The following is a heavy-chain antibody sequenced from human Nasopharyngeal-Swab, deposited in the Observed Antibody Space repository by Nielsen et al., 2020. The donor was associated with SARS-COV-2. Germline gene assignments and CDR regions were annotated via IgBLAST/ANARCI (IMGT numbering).Heavy chain of an antibody. J-gene: IGHJ6*02. CDR1: GYSFTSYW. V-gene: IGHV5-10-1*01. Sequence: KVSCKGSGYSFTSYWISWVRQMPGKGLVWMGRIDPSDSYTNYSPSFQGHVTISADKPISTAYLQWSSLKASDTAMYYCAASRGPGSYYYGSGDQSMDVWGQGTTVTVSS. D-gene: IGHD3-10*01. CDR2: IDPSDSYT. CDR3: AASRGPGSYYYGSGDQSMDV.